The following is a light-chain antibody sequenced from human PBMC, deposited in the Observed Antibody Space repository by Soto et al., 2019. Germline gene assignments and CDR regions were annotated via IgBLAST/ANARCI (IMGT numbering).Light chain of an antibody. J-gene: IGLJ1*01. Sequence: QPVLTQPPSVSGAPGQRVTISCTGSSSNIGAGYDVHWYQHQPGTAPKLLIYGGSSRPSGVPDRFSGSKSGTSASLAITGLQAEDEADYYCQSYDRSLSGTVFGTGTRLTVL. CDR1: SSNIGAGYD. CDR3: QSYDRSLSGTV. CDR2: GGS. V-gene: IGLV1-40*01.